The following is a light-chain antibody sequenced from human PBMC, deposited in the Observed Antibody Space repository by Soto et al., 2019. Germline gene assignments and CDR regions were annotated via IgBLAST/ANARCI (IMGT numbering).Light chain of an antibody. V-gene: IGKV1-9*01. J-gene: IGKJ2*01. Sequence: DIQLTQSPSFLSASVGDRVTITCRASQGISSYLAWYQQKPGKAPNLLIFAASTLQSGGPSRFSGSGSGTEFTLTISSLQPEDFATYYCQQLNSYPPTFGQGTKLEIK. CDR1: QGISSY. CDR2: AAS. CDR3: QQLNSYPPT.